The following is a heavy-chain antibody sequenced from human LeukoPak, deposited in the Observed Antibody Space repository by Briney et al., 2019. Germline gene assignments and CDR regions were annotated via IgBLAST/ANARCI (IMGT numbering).Heavy chain of an antibody. Sequence: SVKVSCKASGYTFTSYGISWVRQAPGQGLEWMGGIIPIFGTANYAQKFQGRVTITTDESTSTVYMELSSLRSEDTAVYYCAREITGDKVRPLDYWGQGTLVTVSS. V-gene: IGHV1-69*05. CDR3: AREITGDKVRPLDY. CDR1: GYTFTSYG. CDR2: IIPIFGTA. D-gene: IGHD7-27*01. J-gene: IGHJ4*02.